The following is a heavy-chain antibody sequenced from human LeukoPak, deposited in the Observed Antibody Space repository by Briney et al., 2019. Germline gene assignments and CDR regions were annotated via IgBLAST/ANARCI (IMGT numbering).Heavy chain of an antibody. D-gene: IGHD6-13*01. Sequence: PGGSLRLSCAASGFTFSDYSMNWVRQAPGKGLEWVSDISSRSSTKYYADSVKGRFTISRDNAKNSLYLQMNSLRAEDMAIYYCARGSSPIDCWGQGTLVTVSS. CDR2: ISSRSSTK. CDR1: GFTFSDYS. CDR3: ARGSSPIDC. V-gene: IGHV3-48*01. J-gene: IGHJ4*02.